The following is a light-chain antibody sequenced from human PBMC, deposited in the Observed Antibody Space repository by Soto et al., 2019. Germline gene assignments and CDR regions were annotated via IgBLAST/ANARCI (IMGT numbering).Light chain of an antibody. Sequence: QSVLTQPPSASGTPGQRVTISCSGSSSNIGSNIVNWYQQLPGTAPKLLIHTNNQRPSGVPDRFSGSKSGTSASLAISGLQSDDEADYYCATLDGILNGVVFGGGTKLTVL. J-gene: IGLJ3*02. CDR1: SSNIGSNI. V-gene: IGLV1-44*01. CDR3: ATLDGILNGVV. CDR2: TNN.